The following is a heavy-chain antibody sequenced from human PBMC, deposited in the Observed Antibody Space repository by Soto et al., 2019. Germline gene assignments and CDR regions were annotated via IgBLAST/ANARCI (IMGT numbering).Heavy chain of an antibody. V-gene: IGHV3-30*18. D-gene: IGHD4-4*01. CDR3: AKEGGSVTFDF. CDR2: ISFDGSKK. CDR1: GFTFSRYG. J-gene: IGHJ4*02. Sequence: QVQLVESGGGVVQPGRSLRLSCAASGFTFSRYGMHWVRQAPGKGLEWVAVISFDGSKKYYAESVTGRFTISRDNSKNTLYLQVNSLRAEYTAVYYCAKEGGSVTFDFWGQGTLVTVSS.